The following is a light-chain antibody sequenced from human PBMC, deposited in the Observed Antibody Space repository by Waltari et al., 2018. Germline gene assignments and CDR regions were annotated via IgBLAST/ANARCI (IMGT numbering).Light chain of an antibody. J-gene: IGLJ1*01. CDR1: NSNVGLNY. CDR2: RNN. Sequence: QSVLTQPPSVSGAPGQRVTISCSGSNSNVGLNYVSWFQHVPGAAPRLLIYRNNQRPSGVPDRFSGSKSGSSASLAISGLRSEDDADYYCAAWYVSLRGIFGTGTRVTVL. V-gene: IGLV1-47*01. CDR3: AAWYVSLRGI.